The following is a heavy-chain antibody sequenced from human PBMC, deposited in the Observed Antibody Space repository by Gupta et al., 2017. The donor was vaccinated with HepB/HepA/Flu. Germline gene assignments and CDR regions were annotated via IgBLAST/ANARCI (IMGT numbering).Heavy chain of an antibody. J-gene: IGHJ4*02. CDR2: LYTGGGP. CDR3: ARGVLGKIPLDY. CDR1: AFTVSNHY. Sequence: EVQLVESGGGLVQPGGSLRLSCAASAFTVSNHYMSWVRQAPGKGLEWVSFLYTGGGPFYADSVKGRFSIFTDNSKNTLHLQMNSLRVDDTAVYYCARGVLGKIPLDYWGQGILVTVSS. D-gene: IGHD7-27*01. V-gene: IGHV3-66*01.